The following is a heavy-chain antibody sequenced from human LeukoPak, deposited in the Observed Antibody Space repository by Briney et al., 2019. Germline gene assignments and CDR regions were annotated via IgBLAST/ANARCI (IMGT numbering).Heavy chain of an antibody. V-gene: IGHV3-9*01. Sequence: PGGSLRLSCAASGFTFDDYAMHWVRQAPGKGLEWVSGISWNSGSIGYADSVKGRFTISRDNAKNSLYLQMNSLRAEDTALYYCARSDIVVVPAADLNPFDCWGQGTLVTVSS. CDR2: ISWNSGSI. CDR1: GFTFDDYA. J-gene: IGHJ4*02. CDR3: ARSDIVVVPAADLNPFDC. D-gene: IGHD2-2*01.